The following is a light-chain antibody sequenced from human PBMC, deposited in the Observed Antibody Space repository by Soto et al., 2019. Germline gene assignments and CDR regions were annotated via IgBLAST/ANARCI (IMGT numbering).Light chain of an antibody. CDR1: QSVLYSSNNKNY. V-gene: IGKV4-1*01. J-gene: IGKJ1*01. Sequence: DIVMTQSADSLAVSLGERATINCKSSQSVLYSSNNKNYLAWYQQKPGQPPKLLIYWASTRESGVPDRFSGTGSGTDFTLTISSLQAEDVALYYCQQYYSTPRTFGQGTKGAIK. CDR2: WAS. CDR3: QQYYSTPRT.